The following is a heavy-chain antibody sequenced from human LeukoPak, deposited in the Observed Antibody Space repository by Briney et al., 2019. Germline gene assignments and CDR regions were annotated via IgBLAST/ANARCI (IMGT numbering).Heavy chain of an antibody. V-gene: IGHV7-4-1*02. J-gene: IGHJ6*02. CDR3: ARDLRLLWFGEGAMDV. D-gene: IGHD3-10*01. CDR2: INTNTGNP. CDR1: GYTFTSYA. Sequence: ASVKVSCKASGYTFTSYAMNWVRQAPGQGLEWMGWINTNTGNPTYAQGFTGRFVFSLDTSVSTAYLQISSLKAEDTAVYYCARDLRLLWFGEGAMDVLGQGTTVTVSS.